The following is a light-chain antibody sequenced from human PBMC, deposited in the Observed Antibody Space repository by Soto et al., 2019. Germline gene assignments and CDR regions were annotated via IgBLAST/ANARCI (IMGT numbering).Light chain of an antibody. Sequence: IVLTQSPGTLSLSPGERATLSCRASQSVSSNYLAWYQQTPGQAPRLLIYGASSRATGIPDRFSGSGSGTDFTLTISRLEPEDFAVYYCQQYGSSPKTFGQGTKVEIK. V-gene: IGKV3-20*01. J-gene: IGKJ1*01. CDR2: GAS. CDR3: QQYGSSPKT. CDR1: QSVSSNY.